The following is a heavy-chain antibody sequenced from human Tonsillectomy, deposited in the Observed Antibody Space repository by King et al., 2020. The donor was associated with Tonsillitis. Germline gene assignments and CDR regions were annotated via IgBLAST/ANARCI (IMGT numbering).Heavy chain of an antibody. V-gene: IGHV4-59*01. J-gene: IGHJ5*02. D-gene: IGHD3-16*02. CDR2: ISYSGST. CDR1: GGSISSYY. CDR3: ARGRVKEDHLLYGDWFDP. Sequence: VQLQESGPGLVKPSETLSLTCSVSGGSISSYYWSWIRQPPGKGLEWIGYISYSGSTNYNPSLKSRVTISVDTSKNHFSLKLSSVTAADTAVYYCARGRVKEDHLLYGDWFDPWGQGTLVTVSS.